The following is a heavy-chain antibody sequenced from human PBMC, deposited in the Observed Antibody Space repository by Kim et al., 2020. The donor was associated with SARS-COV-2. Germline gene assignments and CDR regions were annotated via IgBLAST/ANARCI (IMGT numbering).Heavy chain of an antibody. CDR2: IKQDGSEK. J-gene: IGHJ6*03. CDR1: GFTFSSYW. D-gene: IGHD3-3*01. Sequence: GGSLRLSCAASGFTFSSYWMSWVRQAPGKGLEWVANIKQDGSEKYYVDSVKGRFTISRDNAKNSLYLQMNSLRAEDTAVYYCAAQTENDFWSGIMDVWGKGTTVTVSS. CDR3: AAQTENDFWSGIMDV. V-gene: IGHV3-7*01.